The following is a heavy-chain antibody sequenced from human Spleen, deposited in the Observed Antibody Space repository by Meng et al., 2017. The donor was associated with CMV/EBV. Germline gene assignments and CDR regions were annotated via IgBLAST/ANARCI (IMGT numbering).Heavy chain of an antibody. J-gene: IGHJ5*02. V-gene: IGHV1-2*02. D-gene: IGHD2-2*01. CDR3: ARGGGVDCTSSTCYSYNYFDP. Sequence: GSYISWVRQVPGQGLEWMGWINPRSGDTKYALKSQSRVTLTGDTSIRTAYMELNRLKSDDTAIYYCARGGGVDCTSSTCYSYNYFDPWGQGTLVTVSS. CDR1: GSY. CDR2: INPRSGDT.